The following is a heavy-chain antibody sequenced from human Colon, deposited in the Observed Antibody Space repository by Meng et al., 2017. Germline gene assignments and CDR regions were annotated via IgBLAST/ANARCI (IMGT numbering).Heavy chain of an antibody. V-gene: IGHV7-4-1*02. D-gene: IGHD2-15*01. Sequence: RGQMRFWLKKPGASVKVSCKASGYTFTSYAMNWVRQAPGQGLEWMGWINTNTGNPTYAQGFTGRFVFSLDTSVSTAYLQISSLKAADTAVYYCARLYCSGGSCYTIDYWGQGTLVTVSS. J-gene: IGHJ4*02. CDR2: INTNTGNP. CDR3: ARLYCSGGSCYTIDY. CDR1: GYTFTSYA.